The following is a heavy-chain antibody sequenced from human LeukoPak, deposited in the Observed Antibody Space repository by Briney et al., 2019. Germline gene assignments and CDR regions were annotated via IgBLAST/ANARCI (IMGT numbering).Heavy chain of an antibody. J-gene: IGHJ4*02. Sequence: PSETLSLTCTVSGGSVSRYFWRWVRQPPGKGLQWIGHIYADGRTKYNPSLESRAAISVDTSKNQFSLKLSSVTPADTAVYYCASGRNDCGDHASDFWGQGTLVTVSS. CDR1: GGSVSRYF. CDR2: IYADGRT. V-gene: IGHV4-59*02. CDR3: ASGRNDCGDHASDF. D-gene: IGHD4-17*01.